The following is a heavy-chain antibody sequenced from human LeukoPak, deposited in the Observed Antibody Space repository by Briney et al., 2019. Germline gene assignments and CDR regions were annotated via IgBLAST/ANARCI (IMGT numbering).Heavy chain of an antibody. Sequence: GGSLRLSCTASGFTFNLYAMTWVRQAPGKGLEWVSAITGSGGSTYYADSVKGRFTISRDNSKNTLYLQMNSLRAEDTAVYYCAKDPTSYYYGSGSYYDYWGQGTLVTVSS. V-gene: IGHV3-23*01. CDR2: ITGSGGST. J-gene: IGHJ4*02. D-gene: IGHD3-10*01. CDR1: GFTFNLYA. CDR3: AKDPTSYYYGSGSYYDY.